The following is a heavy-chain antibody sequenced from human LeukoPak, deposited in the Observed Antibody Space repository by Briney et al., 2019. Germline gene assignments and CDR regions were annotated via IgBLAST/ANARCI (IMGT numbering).Heavy chain of an antibody. CDR2: ISSSSSYI. CDR3: TLAAAGVDDY. J-gene: IGHJ4*02. V-gene: IGHV3-21*01. CDR1: GFTFSSYS. D-gene: IGHD6-13*01. Sequence: PGGSLRLSCAASGFTFSSYSMNWVRQAPGKGLEWVSSISSSSSYIYYADSVKGRFTISRDNAKNSLYLQKNSLRAEDTAVYYCTLAAAGVDDYWGQGTLVTVSS.